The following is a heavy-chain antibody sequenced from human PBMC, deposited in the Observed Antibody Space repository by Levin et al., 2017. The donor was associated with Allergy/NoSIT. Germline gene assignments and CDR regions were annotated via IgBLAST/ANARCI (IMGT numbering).Heavy chain of an antibody. CDR2: IYYGGSA. J-gene: IGHJ4*02. Sequence: SQTLSLTCTVSGGSISGSYYYWGWIRQSPGEGLEWIASIYYGGSAYYKWSLKSRSTISVDTSKNQFSLKLRSVTAADTAVYYCARQGGNVPNVFDHWGQGTLVTVSS. V-gene: IGHV4-39*01. D-gene: IGHD4-23*01. CDR1: GGSISGSYYY. CDR3: ARQGGNVPNVFDH.